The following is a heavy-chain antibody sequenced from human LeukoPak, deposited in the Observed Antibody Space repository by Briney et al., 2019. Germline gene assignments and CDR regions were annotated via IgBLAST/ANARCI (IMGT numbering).Heavy chain of an antibody. D-gene: IGHD6-19*01. J-gene: IGHJ4*02. CDR3: AKQSPDSSGWYDFDY. CDR2: NNYSGSN. CDR1: GDSFSSFY. Sequence: SETLSLTCTVSGDSFSSFYWNWIRQPPGKGLEWISDNNYSGSNNYNPSIKSRVTISIHTSKNQFSLKLRSVTAADAAVYFCAKQSPDSSGWYDFDYWGQGTLVTVSS. V-gene: IGHV4-59*08.